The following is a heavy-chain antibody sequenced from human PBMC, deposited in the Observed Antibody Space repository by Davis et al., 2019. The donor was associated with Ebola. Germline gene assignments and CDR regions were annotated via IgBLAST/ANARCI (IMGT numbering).Heavy chain of an antibody. D-gene: IGHD3-22*01. Sequence: RGSLRLSCAASGFTFSTYGMHWVRQAPGKGLEWVAVISYDGRKKYYVDSVEGRFTVSRDNVKDTVYLQMNSLRVEDTALYYCVKGYYYDTNDFDMDVWGQGTTVTVSS. CDR3: VKGYYYDTNDFDMDV. J-gene: IGHJ6*02. V-gene: IGHV3-30*18. CDR2: ISYDGRKK. CDR1: GFTFSTYG.